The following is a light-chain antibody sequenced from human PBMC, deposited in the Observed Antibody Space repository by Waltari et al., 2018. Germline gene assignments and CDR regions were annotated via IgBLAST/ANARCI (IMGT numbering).Light chain of an antibody. CDR1: NIGTKS. CDR2: YDS. Sequence: SYVLTQPPSVSVAPGKTARITCGGNNIGTKSVHWYQQKPGQAPILVISYDSDRPSGIPERFSGSNSGNTATLTSSRVEAADEADYYCQVWDANNDPGVFGTGTEVTVL. CDR3: QVWDANNDPGV. J-gene: IGLJ1*01. V-gene: IGLV3-21*04.